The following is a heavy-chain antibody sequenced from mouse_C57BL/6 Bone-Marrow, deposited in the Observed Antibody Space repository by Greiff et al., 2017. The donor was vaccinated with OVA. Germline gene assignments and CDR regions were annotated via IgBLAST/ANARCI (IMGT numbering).Heavy chain of an antibody. CDR1: GYTFTSYG. Sequence: QVQLKQSGAELARPGASVKLSCKASGYTFTSYGISWVKQRTGQGLEWIGEIYPRSGNTYYNEKFKGKATLTADKSSSTAYMELRSLTSEDSAVYFCARSEGYVHFDYWGQGTTLTVSS. CDR2: IYPRSGNT. J-gene: IGHJ2*01. V-gene: IGHV1-81*01. D-gene: IGHD3-2*02. CDR3: ARSEGYVHFDY.